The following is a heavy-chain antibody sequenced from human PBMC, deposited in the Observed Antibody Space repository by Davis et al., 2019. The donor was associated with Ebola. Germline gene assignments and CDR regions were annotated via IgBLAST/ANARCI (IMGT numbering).Heavy chain of an antibody. CDR2: ISGSGGST. CDR1: GFVFSSHV. D-gene: IGHD3-16*01. J-gene: IGHJ4*02. CDR3: ARDPGAYFFDY. Sequence: GESLKISCTASGFVFSSHVMSLVRRAPGKGLEWVSAISGSGGSTYYADSVKGRFTVYRDNSKNTLYLQMNSLRAEDMAVYYCARDPGAYFFDYWGQGILVTVSS. V-gene: IGHV3-23*01.